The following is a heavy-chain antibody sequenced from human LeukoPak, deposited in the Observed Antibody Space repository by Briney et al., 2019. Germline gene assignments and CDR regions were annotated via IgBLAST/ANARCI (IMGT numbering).Heavy chain of an antibody. J-gene: IGHJ6*02. CDR3: ARNIVVVTAILTGYGMDV. CDR1: GYTFTTYD. Sequence: ASVKVSCKASGYTFTTYDINWVRQATGQGLEWMGWMNPNSGNTGYAQKFQGRVTITRNTSISTAYMELSSLRSEDTAVYYCARNIVVVTAILTGYGMDVWGQGTTVTVSS. CDR2: MNPNSGNT. D-gene: IGHD2-21*02. V-gene: IGHV1-8*03.